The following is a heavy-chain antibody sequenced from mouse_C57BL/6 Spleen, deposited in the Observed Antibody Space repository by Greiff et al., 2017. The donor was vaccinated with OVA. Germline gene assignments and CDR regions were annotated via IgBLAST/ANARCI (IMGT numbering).Heavy chain of an antibody. D-gene: IGHD2-1*01. J-gene: IGHJ4*01. Sequence: EVKVVESGGGLVKPGGSLKLSCAASGFTFSDYGMHWVRQAPEKGLEWVAYISSGSSTIYYADTVKGRFTISRDNAKNTLFLQMTSLRSEDTAMYYCARNYPEAMDYWGQGTSVTVSS. CDR3: ARNYPEAMDY. CDR1: GFTFSDYG. V-gene: IGHV5-17*01. CDR2: ISSGSSTI.